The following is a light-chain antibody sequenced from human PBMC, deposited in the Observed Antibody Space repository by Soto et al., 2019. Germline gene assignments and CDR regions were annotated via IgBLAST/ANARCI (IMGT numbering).Light chain of an antibody. J-gene: IGKJ1*01. V-gene: IGKV3-20*01. CDR3: QQYGSSSWT. CDR1: QSVSSSY. Sequence: EIVLTQSPGTLSLSPGERATLSCRASQSVSSSYLAWYQHKPGQAPRLLIYGASSRATGIPDRFSGSGSGTDFTLTISRLEPEDFAVYYCQQYGSSSWTFGQGTKVE. CDR2: GAS.